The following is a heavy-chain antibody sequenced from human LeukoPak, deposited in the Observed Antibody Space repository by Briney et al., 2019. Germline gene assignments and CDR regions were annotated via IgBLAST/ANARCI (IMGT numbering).Heavy chain of an antibody. V-gene: IGHV1-8*02. D-gene: IGHD6-19*01. CDR2: MNPNSGNT. Sequence: ASVKVSCKASGYTFTSYDINWVRQATGQGLEWMGWMNPNSGNTGYAQKFQGRVTMTRNTSISTAYMELSSLRSEDTAVYYCARSGQSKSGWYPRSYYYYYYMDVWGKGTTVTVSS. J-gene: IGHJ6*03. CDR1: GYTFTSYD. CDR3: ARSGQSKSGWYPRSYYYYYYMDV.